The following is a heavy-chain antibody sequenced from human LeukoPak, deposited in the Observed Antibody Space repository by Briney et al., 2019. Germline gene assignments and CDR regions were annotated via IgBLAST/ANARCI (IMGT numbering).Heavy chain of an antibody. CDR3: ARNIVVVPAATDRGYSGYDPKANYYYYMDV. CDR2: INPNSGGT. D-gene: IGHD2-2*01. Sequence: GASVKVSCKASGYTFTGYYMHWVRQAPGQGLEWMGWINPNSGGTNYAQKFQGRVTMTRDTSISTAYMELSRLRSDDTAVYYCARNIVVVPAATDRGYSGYDPKANYYYYMDVWGKGTTVTVSS. V-gene: IGHV1-2*02. CDR1: GYTFTGYY. J-gene: IGHJ6*03.